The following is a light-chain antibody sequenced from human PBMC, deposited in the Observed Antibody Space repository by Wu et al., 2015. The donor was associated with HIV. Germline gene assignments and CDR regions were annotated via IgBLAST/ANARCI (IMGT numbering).Light chain of an antibody. CDR3: QQYGSA. Sequence: EIVFTQSPGTLSLSPGERATLSRRASQNIDSTYLAWYQQKPGQAPRRLIYGASIRATGIPDRFSGSGSGTDFTLTISRLEPEDFAVYYCQQYGSAFGQGTRLDIK. V-gene: IGKV3-20*01. CDR2: GAS. J-gene: IGKJ5*01. CDR1: QNIDSTY.